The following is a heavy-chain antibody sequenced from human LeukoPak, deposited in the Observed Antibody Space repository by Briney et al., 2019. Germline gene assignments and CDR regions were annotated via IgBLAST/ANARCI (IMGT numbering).Heavy chain of an antibody. CDR2: IYYSGST. V-gene: IGHV4-59*12. J-gene: IGHJ6*03. Sequence: SETLSLTCTVSGGSISSYYWSWIRQPPGKGLEWIGYIYYSGSTNYNPSLKSRVTISVDTSKNQFSLKLSSVTAADTAVYYCARDVYSSSSYYMDVWGKGTTVTVSS. CDR3: ARDVYSSSSYYMDV. D-gene: IGHD6-13*01. CDR1: GGSISSYY.